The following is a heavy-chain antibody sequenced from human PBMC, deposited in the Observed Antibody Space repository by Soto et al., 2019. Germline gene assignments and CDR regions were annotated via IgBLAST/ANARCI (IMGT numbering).Heavy chain of an antibody. J-gene: IGHJ5*02. CDR1: GYTFTSYA. V-gene: IGHV1-3*01. D-gene: IGHD5-18*01. CDR3: ARARTAMAP. Sequence: QVQLVQSGAEVKKLGASVKVSCKASGYTFTSYAMHWVRQAPGQRLEWMGWINADNGNTKYSQKFQSRVTITRDTPAITAYIKQSTLRSEDTAVYYCARARTAMAPWGQGTLVSLCS. CDR2: INADNGNT.